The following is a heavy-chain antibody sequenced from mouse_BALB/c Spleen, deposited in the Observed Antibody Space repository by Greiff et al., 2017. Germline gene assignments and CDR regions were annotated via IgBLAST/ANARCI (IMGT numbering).Heavy chain of an antibody. CDR1: GYTFNSYT. CDR2: INPSSGYT. D-gene: IGHD2-4*01. J-gene: IGHJ2*01. CDR3: ARIYYDYDEGVDY. Sequence: QVQLKQSGAELARPGASVKMSCKASGYTFNSYTMHWVKQRPGQGLEWIGYINPSSGYTNYNQKFKDKATLTADKSSSTAYMQLSSLTSEDSAVYYCARIYYDYDEGVDYWGQGTTLTVSS. V-gene: IGHV1-4*01.